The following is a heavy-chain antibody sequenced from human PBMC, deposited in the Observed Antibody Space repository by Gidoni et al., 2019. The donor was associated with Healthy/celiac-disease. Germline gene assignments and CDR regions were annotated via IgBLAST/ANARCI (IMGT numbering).Heavy chain of an antibody. D-gene: IGHD2-2*01. CDR1: GGTFSSYA. V-gene: IGHV1-69*01. CDR2: IIPIFGTA. CDR3: ARICSSTSCRSYYYYGMDV. Sequence: QVQLVQSGAEVKKPGSSVKVSRKASGGTFSSYAISWVGQAPGQGLEWLGGIIPIFGTANYAQKFQGRVTITADESTSTAYMELSSLRSEDTAVYYCARICSSTSCRSYYYYGMDVWGQGTTVTVSS. J-gene: IGHJ6*02.